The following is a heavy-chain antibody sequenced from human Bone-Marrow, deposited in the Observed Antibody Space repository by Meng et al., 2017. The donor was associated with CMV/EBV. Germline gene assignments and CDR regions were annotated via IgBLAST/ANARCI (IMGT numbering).Heavy chain of an antibody. CDR3: AREGGASCSSTSCYVFDY. CDR2: IYYSGST. D-gene: IGHD2-2*01. CDR1: VSIGSSY. Sequence: VSIGSSYWSWSRKPQGKGLEWIGYIYYSGSTNYNPALKSRVTISVDTSKNQFSLKLSSVTAADTAVYYCAREGGASCSSTSCYVFDYWGQGTLVTVSS. J-gene: IGHJ4*02. V-gene: IGHV4-61*01.